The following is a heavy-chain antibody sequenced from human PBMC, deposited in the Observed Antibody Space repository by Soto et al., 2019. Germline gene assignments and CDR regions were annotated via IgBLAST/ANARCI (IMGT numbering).Heavy chain of an antibody. D-gene: IGHD5-18*01. CDR1: GFTFSSYA. CDR2: ISYDGSNK. V-gene: IGHV3-30-3*01. Sequence: QVQLVESGGGVVQPGRSLRLSCAASGFTFSSYAMHWVRQAPGKGLEWVAVISYDGSNKYYADSVKGRFTISRDNSKNTLYLQMNSLRAEDTAVYYCARDEVRLHRGYSLAFDIWGQGTMVTVSS. J-gene: IGHJ3*02. CDR3: ARDEVRLHRGYSLAFDI.